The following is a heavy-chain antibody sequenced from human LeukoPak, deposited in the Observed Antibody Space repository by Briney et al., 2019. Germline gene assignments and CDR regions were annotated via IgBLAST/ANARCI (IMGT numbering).Heavy chain of an antibody. CDR2: INHSGST. J-gene: IGHJ4*02. Sequence: SETLSLTCAVYGGSFSGYYWSWIRQPPGKGLEWIGEINHSGSTNYNPSLKSRVTISVDTSKNQFSLKLSSVTAADTAVYYCAIGREPYWGQGTLVTVSS. CDR3: AIGREPY. CDR1: GGSFSGYY. V-gene: IGHV4-34*01. D-gene: IGHD1-26*01.